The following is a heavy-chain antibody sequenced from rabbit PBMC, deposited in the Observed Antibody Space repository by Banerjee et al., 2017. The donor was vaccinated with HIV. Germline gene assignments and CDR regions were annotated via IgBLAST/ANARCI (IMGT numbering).Heavy chain of an antibody. V-gene: IGHV1S45*01. J-gene: IGHJ4*01. D-gene: IGHD4-1*01. CDR1: GFSFSNKYV. CDR2: IDVSSSGST. CDR3: ARDLAGVIGWNFGL. Sequence: QEQLVEYGGDLVQPEGSLTLTCKASGFSFSNKYVMCWVRQAPGKGLEWIACIDVSSSGSTYYASWAKGRFTISKTSSTTVTLQMTSLTAADTATYFCARDLAGVIGWNFGLWGPGTLVTVS.